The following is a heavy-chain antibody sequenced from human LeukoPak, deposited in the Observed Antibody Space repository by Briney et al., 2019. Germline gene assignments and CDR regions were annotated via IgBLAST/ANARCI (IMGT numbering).Heavy chain of an antibody. CDR1: GGSISSSNYY. V-gene: IGHV4-39*07. CDR3: ARFYSTKPHGDY. J-gene: IGHJ4*02. Sequence: SETLSLTCTVSGGSISSSNYYWGWIRQPPGKGLEWIGSIYYSGTTYYNPSLKSRVTISVDTSKNQFSLKLNSVTAADTAVYYCARFYSTKPHGDYWGQGTLVTVSS. D-gene: IGHD4-11*01. CDR2: IYYSGTT.